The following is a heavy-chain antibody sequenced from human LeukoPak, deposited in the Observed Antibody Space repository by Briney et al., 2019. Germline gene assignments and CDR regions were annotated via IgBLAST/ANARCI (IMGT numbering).Heavy chain of an antibody. Sequence: GGSLRLSCAASGFIFNNYGLIWVRQAPGKGLEWVSAISGSGGSTYYADSVKGRFTISRDNSKNTLYLQMNSLRAEDTAVYYCAKGRGGFGYWGQGTLVTVSS. CDR3: AKGRGGFGY. J-gene: IGHJ4*02. V-gene: IGHV3-23*01. CDR2: ISGSGGST. CDR1: GFIFNNYG.